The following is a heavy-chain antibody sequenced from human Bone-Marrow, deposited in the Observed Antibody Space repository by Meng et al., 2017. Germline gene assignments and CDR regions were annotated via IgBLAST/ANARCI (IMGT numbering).Heavy chain of an antibody. V-gene: IGHV3-15*01. CDR1: GFTFINAW. CDR3: TTVYYYDSSGSYPYFDY. J-gene: IGHJ4*02. CDR2: SRSKAGGGTT. Sequence: ETLSLTCAASGFTFINAWMSWVRQAPGKGLEWVGRSRSKAGGGTTDYAAPVKGRFTISRDDSKNTLFLQMNSLKTEDTAVYYCTTVYYYDSSGSYPYFDYWGQGTLVTVSS. D-gene: IGHD3-22*01.